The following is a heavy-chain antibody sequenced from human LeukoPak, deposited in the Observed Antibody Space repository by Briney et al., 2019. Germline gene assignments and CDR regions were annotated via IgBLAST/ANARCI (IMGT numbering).Heavy chain of an antibody. V-gene: IGHV3-7*05. CDR2: IKHDGSEK. CDR1: GFTFSSFW. J-gene: IGHJ4*02. CDR3: ARGMTTGD. Sequence: GGSLRLSCAASGFTFSSFWMNRVRQAPGKGLEWVANIKHDGSEKYYVDSVKGRFTISRDNAKSSLFLQMNSLRVEDTAVYYCARGMTTGDWGQGTLVTVSS. D-gene: IGHD4-17*01.